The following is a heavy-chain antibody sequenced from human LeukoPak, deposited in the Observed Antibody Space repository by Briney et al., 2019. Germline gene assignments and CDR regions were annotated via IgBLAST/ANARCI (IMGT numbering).Heavy chain of an antibody. D-gene: IGHD1-26*01. J-gene: IGHJ4*02. CDR1: GFTFSSYA. CDR3: AREGEVGAFDY. Sequence: PGGSLRLSCAASGFTFSSYAMHWVRQAPGKGLEWVAVISYDGSNKYYADSVKGRFTISRDNSKNTLYLQMNSLRAEDTAVYYCAREGEVGAFDYWGQGTLVTVSS. CDR2: ISYDGSNK. V-gene: IGHV3-30-3*01.